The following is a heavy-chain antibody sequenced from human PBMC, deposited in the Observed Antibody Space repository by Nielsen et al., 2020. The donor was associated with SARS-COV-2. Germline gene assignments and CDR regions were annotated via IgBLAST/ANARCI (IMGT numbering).Heavy chain of an antibody. Sequence: SETLSLTCTVSGGSISSGDYYWSWIRQPPGKGLEWIGYIYYSGSTYYNPSLKSRVTISVDTSKNQFSLKLSSVTAADTAVYYCARATFGGKGDYYYYYGMDVWGQGTTVTVSS. CDR2: IYYSGST. V-gene: IGHV4-30-4*02. CDR3: ARATFGGKGDYYYYYGMDV. J-gene: IGHJ6*02. CDR1: GGSISSGDYY. D-gene: IGHD4-23*01.